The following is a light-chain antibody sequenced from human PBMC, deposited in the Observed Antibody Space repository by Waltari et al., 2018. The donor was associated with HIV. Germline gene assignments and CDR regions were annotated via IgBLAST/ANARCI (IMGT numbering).Light chain of an antibody. CDR1: SPRSYY. V-gene: IGLV3-19*01. CDR3: NSRDSSDNRHNYV. Sequence: SSELTQDPAVSVALGQTVRITCQGDSPRSYYASWYQQTPGQAPVLVIYGKNNRPSGVPDRFSGSSSGTTASLTITGAQAEDEADYYCNSRDSSDNRHNYVFGTGTKVTVL. J-gene: IGLJ1*01. CDR2: GKN.